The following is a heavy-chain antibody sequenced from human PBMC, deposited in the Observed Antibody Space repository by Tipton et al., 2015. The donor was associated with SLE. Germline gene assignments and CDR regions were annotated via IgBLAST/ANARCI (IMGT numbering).Heavy chain of an antibody. V-gene: IGHV1-46*04. CDR1: GYTFTSYY. J-gene: IGHJ4*02. Sequence: QVQLVQSGAEVKKPGASVKVSCKTSGYTFTSYYIHWVRQAPGQGLEWMGIINLNSGGTSYAQKLQGRVTMTSDTSTSTVYMELYNLRSEDTAVYYCGREFHGGNYDYWGQGTLVTVSS. D-gene: IGHD4-23*01. CDR3: GREFHGGNYDY. CDR2: INLNSGGT.